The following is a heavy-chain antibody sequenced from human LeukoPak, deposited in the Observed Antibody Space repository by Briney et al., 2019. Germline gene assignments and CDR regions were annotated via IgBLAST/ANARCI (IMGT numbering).Heavy chain of an antibody. CDR3: ARARGDV. V-gene: IGHV3-48*04. Sequence: GGSLRLSCAASGFTFSSYSMNWVRQAPGKGLEWVSYISSSVGTIYYADSVKGRFTISRDNAKNSLYLQMNSLRVDDTAVYYCARARGDVWGQGTTVTVSS. J-gene: IGHJ6*02. CDR1: GFTFSSYS. CDR2: ISSSVGTI.